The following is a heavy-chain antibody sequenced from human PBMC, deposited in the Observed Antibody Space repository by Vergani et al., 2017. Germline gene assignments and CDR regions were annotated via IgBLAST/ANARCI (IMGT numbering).Heavy chain of an antibody. CDR3: AKDLRTSSEGGWCDP. V-gene: IGHV3-9*02. CDR1: GFTSAGYA. J-gene: IGHJ5*02. Sequence: EVQLEESGGGLVLPGRSLRLSCVASGFTSAGYAMHWVRQAPGKGLEWVSGISWNSNSIGYADSVMGRVTISRDNAKNSLYLQMNSLRAEDTALYYCAKDLRTSSEGGWCDPGGEGTLVTVSS. CDR2: ISWNSNSI. D-gene: IGHD6-6*01.